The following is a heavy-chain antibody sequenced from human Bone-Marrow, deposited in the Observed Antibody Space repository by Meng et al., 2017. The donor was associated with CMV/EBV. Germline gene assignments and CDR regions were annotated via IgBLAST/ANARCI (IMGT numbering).Heavy chain of an antibody. J-gene: IGHJ4*02. D-gene: IGHD6-13*01. CDR3: ARETAGIAAFDY. Sequence: SETLSLTCTVSGGSISSSSYYWGWIRQPPGKGLEWIGSIYYSGSTYYNPSLKSRVTISVDTSKNQFSLKLSSVTAADTAVYYCARETAGIAAFDYWGQGQRVTVSS. CDR1: GGSISSSSYY. CDR2: IYYSGST. V-gene: IGHV4-39*07.